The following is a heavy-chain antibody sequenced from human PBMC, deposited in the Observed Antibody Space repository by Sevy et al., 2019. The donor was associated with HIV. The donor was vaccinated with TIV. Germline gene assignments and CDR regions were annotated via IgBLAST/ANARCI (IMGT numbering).Heavy chain of an antibody. CDR2: LSSSGTST. J-gene: IGHJ5*02. CDR3: AKDHDNNWFDP. D-gene: IGHD3-9*01. CDR1: GFTFNIYA. Sequence: GGSLRLSCAASGFTFNIYAMTWVRRAPGKGLKWVSTLSSSGTSTDYADSVKGRFTISRDNSKNTLYLQMNSLRAEDTAIYFCAKDHDNNWFDPWGQGTLVTVSS. V-gene: IGHV3-23*01.